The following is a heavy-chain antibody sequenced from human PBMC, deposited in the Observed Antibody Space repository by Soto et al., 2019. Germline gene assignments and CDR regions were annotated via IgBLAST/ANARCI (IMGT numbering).Heavy chain of an antibody. V-gene: IGHV5-51*01. Sequence: GESLKISCKGSGYSLTSYWIGWVRQMPGKGLEWMGIIYPGDSDTRYSPSFQGQVTISADKSISTAYLQWSSLKASDTAMYYCARRFYGRNYYDSSGYRPYYFDYWGQGTLVTVSS. CDR3: ARRFYGRNYYDSSGYRPYYFDY. J-gene: IGHJ4*02. CDR2: IYPGDSDT. CDR1: GYSLTSYW. D-gene: IGHD3-22*01.